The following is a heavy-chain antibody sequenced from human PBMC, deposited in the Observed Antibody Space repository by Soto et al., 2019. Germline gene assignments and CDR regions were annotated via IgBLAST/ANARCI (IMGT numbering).Heavy chain of an antibody. CDR3: ARFDGSYYAGGGFDY. J-gene: IGHJ4*02. CDR2: ISSSSSTI. D-gene: IGHD1-26*01. CDR1: GFTFSSYS. V-gene: IGHV3-48*01. Sequence: EVQLVESGGGLVQPGGSLRLSCAASGFTFSSYSMNWVRQAPGKGLEWVSYISSSSSTIYYADSVKGRFTISRDNAKNSLYLQMNSLRAEGTAVYYCARFDGSYYAGGGFDYWGQGTLVTVSS.